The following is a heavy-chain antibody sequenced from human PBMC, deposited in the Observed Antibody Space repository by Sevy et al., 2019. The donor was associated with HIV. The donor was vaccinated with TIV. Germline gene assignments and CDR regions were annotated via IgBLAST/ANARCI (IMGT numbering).Heavy chain of an antibody. V-gene: IGHV3-30*02. J-gene: IGHJ4*02. CDR3: AKGPRPMITFGGVADF. Sequence: GGSMSLSCATSGFTFSTYGMHWVRQAPVKGLEWVAFIRHDGSTRYYTDSVRGRFTISRDNSRNTLYLQMNSLRTEDTALYYCAKGPRPMITFGGVADFWGQGTLVTVSS. CDR1: GFTFSTYG. CDR2: IRHDGSTR. D-gene: IGHD3-16*01.